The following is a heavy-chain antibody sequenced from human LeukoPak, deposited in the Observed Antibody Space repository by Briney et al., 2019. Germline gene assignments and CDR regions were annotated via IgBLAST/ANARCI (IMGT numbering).Heavy chain of an antibody. CDR2: IYYSGST. J-gene: IGHJ6*02. D-gene: IGHD1-26*01. Sequence: PSETLSLTCTVSGGSISSYYWSWIRQPPGKGPEWIGYIYYSGSTNYNPSLKSRVTISVDTSKSQFSLKLSSVTAADTAVYYCARAMTTTYYYYYGMDVWGQGTMVTVSS. CDR3: ARAMTTTYYYYYGMDV. V-gene: IGHV4-59*08. CDR1: GGSISSYY.